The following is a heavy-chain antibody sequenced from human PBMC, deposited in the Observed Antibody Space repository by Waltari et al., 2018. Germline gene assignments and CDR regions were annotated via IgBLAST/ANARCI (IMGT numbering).Heavy chain of an antibody. CDR3: ARGGMTRHTRYAPWYFDV. CDR2: IFGGDHT. J-gene: IGHJ2*01. V-gene: IGHV3-53*01. CDR1: GFVTRTTY. Sequence: EVQLVASGGGWIKRGGSVRLSCAASGFVTRTTYMTWVRQAPGKGSVWASPIFGGDHTCYADSAKGRLTSARDTSETTLVARMGSLRVEASAVYYCARGGMTRHTRYAPWYFDVWARGTLVTV. D-gene: IGHD4-17*01.